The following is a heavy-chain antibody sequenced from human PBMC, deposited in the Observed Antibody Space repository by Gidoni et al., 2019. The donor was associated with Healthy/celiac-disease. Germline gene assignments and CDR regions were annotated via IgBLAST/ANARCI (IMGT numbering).Heavy chain of an antibody. J-gene: IGHJ5*02. CDR3: ARGLGYGDYRPWFDP. Sequence: QVQLQQWGAGLLKPSATLSLTCAVYGGSFSGYYWSWIRQPPGKGLEWIGEINHSGSTNYNPSLKSRVTISVDTSKNQFSLKLSSVTAADTAVYYCARGLGYGDYRPWFDPWGQGTLVTVSS. V-gene: IGHV4-34*01. CDR2: INHSGST. D-gene: IGHD4-17*01. CDR1: GGSFSGYY.